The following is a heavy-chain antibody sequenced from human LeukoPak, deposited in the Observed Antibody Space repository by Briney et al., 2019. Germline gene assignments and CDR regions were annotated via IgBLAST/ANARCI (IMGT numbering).Heavy chain of an antibody. CDR2: INPNSGGT. Sequence: ASVKVSCKASGYTFAGYYMHWVRQAPGQGLEWMGWINPNSGGTNYAQKFQGRVTMTRDTSISTAYMELSRLRSDDTAVYYCARDLRSGSYYGYWGQGTLVTVSS. CDR1: GYTFAGYY. CDR3: ARDLRSGSYYGY. J-gene: IGHJ4*02. D-gene: IGHD1-26*01. V-gene: IGHV1-2*02.